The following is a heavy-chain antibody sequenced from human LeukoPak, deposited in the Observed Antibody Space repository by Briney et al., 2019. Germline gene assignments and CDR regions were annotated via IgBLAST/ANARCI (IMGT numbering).Heavy chain of an antibody. CDR2: IRYDGSNK. CDR3: AKGGFPRLYSSSGLDDY. V-gene: IGHV3-30*02. CDR1: GFTFSSYG. D-gene: IGHD6-13*01. J-gene: IGHJ4*02. Sequence: GGSLRLSCAASGFTFSSYGMHWVRQAPGKGLEWVAFIRYDGSNKYYADSVKGRFTISRDNSKNTLYLQMNSLRAEDTAVYYCAKGGFPRLYSSSGLDDYWGQGTLVTVSS.